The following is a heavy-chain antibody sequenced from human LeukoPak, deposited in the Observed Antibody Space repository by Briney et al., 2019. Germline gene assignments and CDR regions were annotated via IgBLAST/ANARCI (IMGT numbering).Heavy chain of an antibody. D-gene: IGHD2-15*01. CDR1: GFIFSNYW. V-gene: IGHV3-7*01. CDR3: ARESEHPVSQVDFDL. J-gene: IGHJ3*01. CDR2: INQDGSDK. Sequence: PGGSLRLSCAASGFIFSNYWMAWVRQAPGKELQWVANINQDGSDKYYVDSVKGRFTISRDNTKNSLYLQMNSLRTEDTAVYYCARESEHPVSQVDFDLWGQGTMVTVSS.